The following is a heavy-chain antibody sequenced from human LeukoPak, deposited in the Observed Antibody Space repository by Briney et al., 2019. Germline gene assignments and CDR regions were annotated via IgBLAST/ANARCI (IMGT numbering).Heavy chain of an antibody. J-gene: IGHJ4*02. Sequence: SETLSLTCTVSGSSISNYYWTWIRQPAGKGLEWIGRIYTSGGTNYNPSLKTRVTMSVDTSKNQVSLKLSSVTAADTAMYYCARAAEYSSGWYLLDYWGQGILVTVSA. CDR2: IYTSGGT. CDR1: GSSISNYY. D-gene: IGHD6-19*01. CDR3: ARAAEYSSGWYLLDY. V-gene: IGHV4-4*07.